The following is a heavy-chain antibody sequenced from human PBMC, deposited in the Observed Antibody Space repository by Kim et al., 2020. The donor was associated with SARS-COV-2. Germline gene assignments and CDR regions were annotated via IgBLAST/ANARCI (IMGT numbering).Heavy chain of an antibody. CDR1: GFTFSTYE. D-gene: IGHD6-19*01. CDR3: TRGGSSGSYLDV. CDR2: ISNSGSSI. Sequence: GGSLRLSCAASGFTFSTYEMNWVRQAPGKGLEWISYISNSGSSIYYADSVRGRFTISRDNAKNSLFLQMNSLRAEDTAVYYCTRGGSSGSYLDVWGKGTTVTVSS. J-gene: IGHJ6*03. V-gene: IGHV3-48*03.